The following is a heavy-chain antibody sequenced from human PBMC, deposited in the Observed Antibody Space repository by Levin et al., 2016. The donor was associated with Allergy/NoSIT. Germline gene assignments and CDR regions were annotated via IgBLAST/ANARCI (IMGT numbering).Heavy chain of an antibody. D-gene: IGHD2-2*01. J-gene: IGHJ3*02. CDR3: ARDVSHLIDGYCSSTSCYPDAFDI. V-gene: IGHV7-4-1*02. CDR2: INTNTGNP. Sequence: WVRQAPGQGLEWMGWINTNTGNPTYAQGFTGRFVFSLDTPVSTAYLQISSLKAEDTAVYYCARDVSHLIDGYCSSTSCYPDAFDIWGQGTMVTVSS.